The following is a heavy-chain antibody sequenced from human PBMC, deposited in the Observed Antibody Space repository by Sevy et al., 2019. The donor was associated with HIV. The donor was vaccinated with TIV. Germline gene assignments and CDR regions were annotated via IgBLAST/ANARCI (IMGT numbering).Heavy chain of an antibody. J-gene: IGHJ6*02. V-gene: IGHV3-30*04. CDR3: AGERTYYYDSSGSDYGYYGMDV. CDR1: GFTFSTYA. D-gene: IGHD3-22*01. CDR2: ISYDGSIK. Sequence: GGSLRLSCAASGFTFSTYAMHWVRQAPGKGLEWAAVISYDGSIKYSADSVKGRFTISRDNSKNTLYLQMNSLRPEDTAVYYCAGERTYYYDSSGSDYGYYGMDVWGQGATVTVSS.